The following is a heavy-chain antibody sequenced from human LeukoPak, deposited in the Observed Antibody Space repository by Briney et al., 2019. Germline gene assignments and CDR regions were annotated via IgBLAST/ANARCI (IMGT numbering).Heavy chain of an antibody. V-gene: IGHV4-59*01. J-gene: IGHJ3*01. Sequence: SETLSLTCTVSGGSISSYYWSWIRQPPGKGLEWIGYIYYSGSTNYNPSLKSRVTISVDTSKNQFSLKLSSVTAADTAVYYCARDLGYGDPFDLWGQGTMVTVSS. D-gene: IGHD3-16*01. CDR3: ARDLGYGDPFDL. CDR1: GGSISSYY. CDR2: IYYSGST.